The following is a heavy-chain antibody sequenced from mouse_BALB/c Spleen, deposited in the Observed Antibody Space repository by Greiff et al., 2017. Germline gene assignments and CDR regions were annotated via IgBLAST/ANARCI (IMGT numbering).Heavy chain of an antibody. CDR2: ISSGGST. D-gene: IGHD2-4*01. Sequence: DVKLVESGGGLVKPGGSLKLSCAASGFTFSSYAMSWVRQTPEKRLEWVASISSGGSTYYPDSVKGRFTISRDNARNILYLQMSSLRSEDTAMYYCARGLYDYDEVFDYWGQGTTLTVSS. J-gene: IGHJ2*01. CDR1: GFTFSSYA. V-gene: IGHV5-6-5*01. CDR3: ARGLYDYDEVFDY.